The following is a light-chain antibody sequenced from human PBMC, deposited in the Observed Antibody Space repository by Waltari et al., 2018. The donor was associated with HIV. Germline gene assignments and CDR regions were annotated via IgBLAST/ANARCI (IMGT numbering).Light chain of an antibody. CDR1: PGPVLPGPS. CDR3: MLFFRSSYL. CDR2: SST. J-gene: IGLJ2*01. V-gene: IGLV7-43*01. Sequence: QTVVTQEPSLSVAPGGTLTPPCSSAPGPVLPGPSANWFQQQPGQPPMPLFYSSTKKHSSTPERFSASLVGDRAALTLSSVWPEDQADYFCMLFFRSSYLFGGGTKVTVL.